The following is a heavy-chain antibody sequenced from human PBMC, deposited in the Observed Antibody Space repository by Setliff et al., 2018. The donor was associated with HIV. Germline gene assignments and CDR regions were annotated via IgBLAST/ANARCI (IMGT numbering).Heavy chain of an antibody. CDR2: INTYNGNT. V-gene: IGHV1-18*04. Sequence: ASVKVSCKASGYTFINYGINWLRQAPGQGLEWMGWINTYNGNTKYGQKFQGSVTTTTDTSTSTVYMELRSLTSDDTALYYCARRADWFDLWGQGTLVTVSS. CDR3: ARRADWFDL. CDR1: GYTFINYG. J-gene: IGHJ5*02.